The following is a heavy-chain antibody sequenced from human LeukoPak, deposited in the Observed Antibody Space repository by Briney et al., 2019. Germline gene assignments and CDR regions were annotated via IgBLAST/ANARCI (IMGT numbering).Heavy chain of an antibody. D-gene: IGHD3-3*01. CDR1: GFTFSSYS. J-gene: IGHJ4*02. CDR3: ATTTEDDFWSGQVSYYFDY. CDR2: ISSSSSYI. V-gene: IGHV3-21*01. Sequence: GGSLRLSCAASGFTFSSYSMNWVRQAPGKGLELVSSISSSSSYIYYADSVKGRFTIFRDNAKNSLYLQMNSLRAEDTAVYYCATTTEDDFWSGQVSYYFDYWGQGTLVTVSS.